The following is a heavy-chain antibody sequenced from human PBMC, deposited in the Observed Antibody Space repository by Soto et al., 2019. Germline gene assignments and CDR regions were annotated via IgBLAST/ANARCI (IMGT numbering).Heavy chain of an antibody. CDR2: INHSGST. Sequence: SETLSLTCAVYGGSFSGYYWSWIRQPPGKGLEWIGEINHSGSTNYNPSLRSRVTISVDASKNQFSLKLSSVTAADTAVYYCARGAVVVVAATGNLYNWFDPWGQGTLVTVSS. CDR3: ARGAVVVVAATGNLYNWFDP. CDR1: GGSFSGYY. D-gene: IGHD2-15*01. J-gene: IGHJ5*02. V-gene: IGHV4-34*01.